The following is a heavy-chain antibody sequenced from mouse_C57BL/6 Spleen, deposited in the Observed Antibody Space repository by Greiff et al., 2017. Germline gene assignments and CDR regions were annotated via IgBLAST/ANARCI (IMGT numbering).Heavy chain of an antibody. J-gene: IGHJ4*01. CDR1: GFTFNTYA. Sequence: EVQGVESGGGLVQPKGSLKLSCAASGFTFNTYAMHWVRQAPGKGLEWVARIRSKSSNYATYYAHSEKDRFTISRDDSHSMLYLKMNNLKTEDTAVYYRVRGGEYDGYYAMDYWGQGTSVTVSS. CDR2: IRSKSSNYAT. CDR3: VRGGEYDGYYAMDY. V-gene: IGHV10-3*01. D-gene: IGHD2-14*01.